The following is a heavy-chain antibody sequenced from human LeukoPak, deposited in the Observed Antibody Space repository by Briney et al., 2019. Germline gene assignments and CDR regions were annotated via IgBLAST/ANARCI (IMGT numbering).Heavy chain of an antibody. D-gene: IGHD1-26*01. Sequence: SVKVSCKASGGTFSSYAISWVRQAPGQGLEWMGGIIPIFGTANYAQKFQGGVTITADESTSTAYMELSSLRSEDTAVYYCARGGAYSGSYSEYFQHWGQGTLVTVSS. CDR2: IIPIFGTA. V-gene: IGHV1-69*13. CDR3: ARGGAYSGSYSEYFQH. J-gene: IGHJ1*01. CDR1: GGTFSSYA.